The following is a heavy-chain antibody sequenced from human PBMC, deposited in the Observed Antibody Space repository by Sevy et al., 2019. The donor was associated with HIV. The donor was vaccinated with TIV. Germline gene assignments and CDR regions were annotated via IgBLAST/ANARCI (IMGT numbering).Heavy chain of an antibody. Sequence: GGSLRLSCAASGFTFSSYDMHWVRQATGKGLEWVSAIGTAGDTYYPGSVKGRFTISRENAKNSLYHQMNSLRAGDTAVYYCARAQGSIAARFYYYYYMDVWGKWTTVTVSS. CDR3: ARAQGSIAARFYYYYYMDV. V-gene: IGHV3-13*01. D-gene: IGHD6-6*01. J-gene: IGHJ6*03. CDR2: IGTAGDT. CDR1: GFTFSSYD.